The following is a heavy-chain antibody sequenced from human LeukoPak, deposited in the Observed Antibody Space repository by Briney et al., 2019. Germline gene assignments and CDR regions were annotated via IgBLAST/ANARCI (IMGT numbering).Heavy chain of an antibody. Sequence: GASVKVSCKASGYTFTSYYMHWVRQAPGQGLEWMGIINPSGGSTSYAQKFQGRVTMTRDTSTSTVYMELSSLRSEDTAAYYCAWAFDKSSGWSHYYYYGMDVWGQGTTVTVSS. V-gene: IGHV1-46*01. CDR1: GYTFTSYY. CDR2: INPSGGST. CDR3: AWAFDKSSGWSHYYYYGMDV. D-gene: IGHD6-19*01. J-gene: IGHJ6*02.